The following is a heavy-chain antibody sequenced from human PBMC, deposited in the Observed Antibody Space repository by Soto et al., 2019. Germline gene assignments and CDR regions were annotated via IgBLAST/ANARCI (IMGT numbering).Heavy chain of an antibody. CDR2: IKQDGSEK. V-gene: IGHV3-7*04. Sequence: EVQLVESGGGLVQPGGSLRLSCAASGFSFSNYWMTWVRQAPGKGLEWVANIKQDGSEKYYVDSVKGRFTVSRDNAKNSLSLQMNGLRAEDTAVYYCVRGMDVWGQGTTVTVSS. J-gene: IGHJ6*02. CDR3: VRGMDV. CDR1: GFSFSNYW.